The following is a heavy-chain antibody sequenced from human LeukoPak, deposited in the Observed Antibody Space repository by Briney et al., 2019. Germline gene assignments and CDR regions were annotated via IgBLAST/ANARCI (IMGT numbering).Heavy chain of an antibody. Sequence: GGSLRLSCAASGFTFSSYSMNWVRQAPGKGLEWVANINEDGSEKYYVESVKGRFTFSRDNAKNSLYLQMSSLRAEDTAVYYCARDRWTDYWGQGTLVTVSS. V-gene: IGHV3-7*01. CDR1: GFTFSSYS. D-gene: IGHD1-1*01. CDR3: ARDRWTDY. J-gene: IGHJ4*02. CDR2: INEDGSEK.